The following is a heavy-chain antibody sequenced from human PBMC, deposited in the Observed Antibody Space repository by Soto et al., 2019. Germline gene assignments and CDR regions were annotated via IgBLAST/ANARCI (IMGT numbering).Heavy chain of an antibody. CDR3: VRRHVSATGIDWFDP. Sequence: VASVKVSCKASGYTFTSYGIHWVRQAPGQRLEWMGWINAANGDTKYSPKFQGRVTITRDTSASTAYMELSSLRSEDTAVYYCVRRHVSATGIDWFDPWGQGTQVTVSS. D-gene: IGHD6-13*01. J-gene: IGHJ5*02. V-gene: IGHV1-3*01. CDR1: GYTFTSYG. CDR2: INAANGDT.